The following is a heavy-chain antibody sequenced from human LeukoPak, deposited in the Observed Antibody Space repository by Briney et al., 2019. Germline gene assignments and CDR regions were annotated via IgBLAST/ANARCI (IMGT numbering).Heavy chain of an antibody. D-gene: IGHD5-24*01. J-gene: IGHJ4*02. CDR1: GFTFTTYW. CDR2: IKQDGSEK. CDR3: AREADDGVYYFDY. Sequence: GGSLRLSCAASGFTFTTYWMSWVRQAPGKGLEWVANIKQDGSEKYYVDSVKGRFTISRDNAKNSLYLQMNSLRAEDTAVYYCAREADDGVYYFDYWGQGTLVTVSS. V-gene: IGHV3-7*01.